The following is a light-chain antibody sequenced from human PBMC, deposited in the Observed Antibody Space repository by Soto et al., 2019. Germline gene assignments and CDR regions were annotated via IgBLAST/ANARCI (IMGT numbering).Light chain of an antibody. Sequence: DIQMTQSPSSLSASVGDRVTITCRASQDIRNYLAWYQQKPGKVPKLLIYAASTLQSGVPSRFSGSGSGTDFTLTISSLQPEDVASYYCQKSNSAPKTFGQGTKVEIK. CDR2: AAS. V-gene: IGKV1-27*01. CDR3: QKSNSAPKT. CDR1: QDIRNY. J-gene: IGKJ1*01.